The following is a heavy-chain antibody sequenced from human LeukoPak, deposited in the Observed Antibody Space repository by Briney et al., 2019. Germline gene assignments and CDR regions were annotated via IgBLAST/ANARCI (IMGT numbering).Heavy chain of an antibody. CDR3: ARDRSAKYYYDSSGYYDAFDI. CDR1: GFTFSSYS. D-gene: IGHD3-22*01. Sequence: GGSLRLSCAASGFTFSSYSMNWVRQAPGKGLEWVSYISSSSSTIYYADSVKGRFTISRDNAKNSLYLQMNSLRDEDTAVYYCARDRSAKYYYDSSGYYDAFDIWGQGTMVTVFS. J-gene: IGHJ3*02. V-gene: IGHV3-48*02. CDR2: ISSSSSTI.